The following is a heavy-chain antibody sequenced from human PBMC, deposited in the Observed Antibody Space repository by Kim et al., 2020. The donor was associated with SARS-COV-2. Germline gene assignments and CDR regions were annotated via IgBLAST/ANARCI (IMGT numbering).Heavy chain of an antibody. CDR3: VKDRSTAAGFYYYYGMDV. CDR2: ISSNGGST. V-gene: IGHV3-64D*06. CDR1: GFTFSSYA. J-gene: IGHJ6*02. D-gene: IGHD6-13*01. Sequence: GGSLRLSCSASGFTFSSYAMHWVRQAPGKGLEYVSAISSNGGSTYYADSVKGRFTISIDNSKNTLYLQMSSLRAEDTAVYYCVKDRSTAAGFYYYYGMDVWGQGTTVTVSS.